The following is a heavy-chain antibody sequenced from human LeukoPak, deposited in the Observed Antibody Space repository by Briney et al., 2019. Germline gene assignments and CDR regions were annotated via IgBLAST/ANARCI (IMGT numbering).Heavy chain of an antibody. CDR1: GGTFSSYA. CDR3: ARFSGYSSPFFDY. D-gene: IGHD6-13*01. Sequence: SVQDSCKASGGTFSSYAISWVRQAPGQGLEWMGGIIPIFGTANYAQKFQGRVTITADESTSTAYMELSSLRSEDTAVYYCARFSGYSSPFFDYWGQGTLVTVSS. J-gene: IGHJ4*02. CDR2: IIPIFGTA. V-gene: IGHV1-69*13.